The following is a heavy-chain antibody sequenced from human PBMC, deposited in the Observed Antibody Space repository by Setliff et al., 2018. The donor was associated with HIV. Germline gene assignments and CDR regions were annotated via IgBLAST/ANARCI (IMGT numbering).Heavy chain of an antibody. D-gene: IGHD3-10*01. CDR3: AREGVREPPSNTLYYGMDV. Sequence: ASVKVSCKSSGYTFSQYGISWVRQAPGQGLEWMGWISTYNGQRNYAQEVQGRVTFTTDTSTSTAYMELRSLRSDDTAVYYCAREGVREPPSNTLYYGMDVWGQGTTVTVSS. V-gene: IGHV1-18*01. J-gene: IGHJ6*02. CDR2: ISTYNGQR. CDR1: GYTFSQYG.